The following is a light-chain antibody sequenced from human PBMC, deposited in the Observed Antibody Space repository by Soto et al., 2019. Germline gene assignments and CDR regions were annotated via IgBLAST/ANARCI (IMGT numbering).Light chain of an antibody. CDR2: AAS. Sequence: DIQMTQSPSSLSASVGDTVTITCRASQGIRNYLAWYKQEPGKVPKLLIYAASTLQSGVPSRFSGSASGTDFTLTISSLQPDDFATYYCQKYNSAPLTFGGGTKVEIK. CDR3: QKYNSAPLT. CDR1: QGIRNY. J-gene: IGKJ4*01. V-gene: IGKV1-27*01.